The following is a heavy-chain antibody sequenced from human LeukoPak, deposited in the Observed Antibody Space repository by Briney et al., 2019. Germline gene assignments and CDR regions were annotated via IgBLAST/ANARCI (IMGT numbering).Heavy chain of an antibody. J-gene: IGHJ3*02. Sequence: ASVKVSCKASGYTFTSYDINWVRQATGQGLEWIGWMNPDSGNTGYAQKFQGRVTMTRDTSTSTAYMELTNLRSDDTAVYYCAREELWFGELLYAFDIWGQGTMVTVSS. CDR3: AREELWFGELLYAFDI. CDR2: MNPDSGNT. V-gene: IGHV1-8*01. D-gene: IGHD3-10*01. CDR1: GYTFTSYD.